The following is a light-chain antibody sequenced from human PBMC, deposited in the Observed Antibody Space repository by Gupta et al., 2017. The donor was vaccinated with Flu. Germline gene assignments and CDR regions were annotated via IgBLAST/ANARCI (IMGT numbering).Light chain of an antibody. CDR3: QAWDSNTGV. Sequence: SYGLAQPPSVSVSPGQTATIACSGANLGDKFVAWYQQRPGQSPVLVIYENNKRPSGIPERITGSNSGDTATLTISGTQAVDEADYYCQAWDSNTGVFGTGTKVTVL. CDR1: NLGDKF. V-gene: IGLV3-1*01. J-gene: IGLJ1*01. CDR2: ENN.